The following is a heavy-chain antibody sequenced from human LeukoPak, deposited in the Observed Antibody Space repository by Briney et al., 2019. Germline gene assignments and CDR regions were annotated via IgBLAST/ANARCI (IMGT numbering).Heavy chain of an antibody. CDR2: FDPEDGET. CDR3: ATGHTKTGTTVFDY. Sequence: ASVTVSCKVSGYTLTELSMHWVRQAPGKGLEWMGGFDPEDGETIYAQKFQGRVTMTEDTSTDTAYMELSSLRSEDTAVYYCATGHTKTGTTVFDYWGQGTLVTVSS. J-gene: IGHJ4*02. V-gene: IGHV1-24*01. CDR1: GYTLTELS. D-gene: IGHD1-1*01.